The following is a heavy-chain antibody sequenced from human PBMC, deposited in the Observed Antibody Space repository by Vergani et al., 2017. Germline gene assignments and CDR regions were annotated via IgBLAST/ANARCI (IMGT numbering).Heavy chain of an antibody. D-gene: IGHD6-13*01. CDR3: ARARIAAAGNSYYYYGMDV. J-gene: IGHJ6*02. CDR2: IYYSGST. CDR1: GGSISSYY. V-gene: IGHV4-59*01. Sequence: QVQLQESGPGLVKPSETLSLTCTVSGGSISSYYWSWIRQPPGKGLEWIGYIYYSGSTNYNPSLKSRVTISVDTSKNQFSLKLSSVTAADTAVYYCARARIAAAGNSYYYYGMDVWGQGTTVTASS.